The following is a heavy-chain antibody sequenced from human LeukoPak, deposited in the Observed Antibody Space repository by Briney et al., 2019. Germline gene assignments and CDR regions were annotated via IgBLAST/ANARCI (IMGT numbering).Heavy chain of an antibody. D-gene: IGHD2-21*02. CDR2: INSDGIGT. CDR1: GFTFSTYW. CDR3: ARDTPPAYCGGDCYYTFDI. Sequence: GGSLRLSCAASGFTFSTYWMHWVRQAPGKGLVWVSRINSDGIGTSYADSVKGRFTISRDNAKNTLYLQMNSLRAEDTAVYYCARDTPPAYCGGDCYYTFDIWGQGTMVTVSS. V-gene: IGHV3-74*01. J-gene: IGHJ3*02.